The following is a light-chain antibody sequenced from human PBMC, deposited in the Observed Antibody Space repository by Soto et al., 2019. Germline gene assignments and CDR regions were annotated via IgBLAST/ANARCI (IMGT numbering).Light chain of an antibody. CDR2: LAS. V-gene: IGKV2-28*01. CDR1: QSLLHSDGHNY. Sequence: DIVMTQSPLSLPVSPGEPASISCRSSQSLLHSDGHNYLEWYLQKPGQSPQLLIYLASNRASGVPDRFRGSGSGTDFTLQISRVEAEDVGVYYCMQSLEMWTFGPGTKVEI. J-gene: IGKJ1*01. CDR3: MQSLEMWT.